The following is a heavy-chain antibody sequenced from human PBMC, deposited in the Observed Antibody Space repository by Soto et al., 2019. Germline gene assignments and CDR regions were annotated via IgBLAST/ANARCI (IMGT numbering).Heavy chain of an antibody. J-gene: IGHJ5*02. V-gene: IGHV1-24*01. D-gene: IGHD6-6*01. Sequence: GASVKVSCKVSGYTLTELSMHWVRQAPGKGLEWMGGFDPEDGETIYAQKFQGRVTMTEDTSTDTAYMELSSLRSEDTAVYYCATCGRRRPRNPSSSIRRSWFDPWGQGTLVTVSS. CDR3: ATCGRRRPRNPSSSIRRSWFDP. CDR2: FDPEDGET. CDR1: GYTLTELS.